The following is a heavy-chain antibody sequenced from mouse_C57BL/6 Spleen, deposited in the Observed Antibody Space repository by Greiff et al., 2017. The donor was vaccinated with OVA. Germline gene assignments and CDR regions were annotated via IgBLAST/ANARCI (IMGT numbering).Heavy chain of an antibody. Sequence: VQLQQSGPVLVKPGASVKMSCKASGYTFTDYYMNWVKQSHGKSLEWIGVINPYNGGTSYNQKFKGKATLTVDKSSSTAYMELNSLTSEDSAVYYCARRGDYDYFDYWGQGTTLTVSS. CDR1: GYTFTDYY. J-gene: IGHJ2*01. CDR3: ARRGDYDYFDY. CDR2: INPYNGGT. V-gene: IGHV1-19*01. D-gene: IGHD2-4*01.